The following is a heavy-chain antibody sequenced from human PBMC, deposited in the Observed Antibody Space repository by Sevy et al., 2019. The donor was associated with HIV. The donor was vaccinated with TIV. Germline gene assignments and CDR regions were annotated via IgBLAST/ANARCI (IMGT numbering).Heavy chain of an antibody. J-gene: IGHJ6*02. CDR2: IYDSETT. CDR1: GGSISSFY. CDR3: ARAGGSTDWGMDV. V-gene: IGHV4-59*01. D-gene: IGHD6-19*01. Sequence: SETLSLTCTVSGGSISSFYWSWNRQPPGKGLEYIGYIYDSETTNYNPPSKSRVTISVDTSKNQFSLKLGSVTAADTAVYYCARAGGSTDWGMDVWGQGTTVTVSS.